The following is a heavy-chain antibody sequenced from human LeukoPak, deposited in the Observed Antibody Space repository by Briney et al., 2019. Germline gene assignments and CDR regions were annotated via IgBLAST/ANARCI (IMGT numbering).Heavy chain of an antibody. CDR2: IWYDGSNK. J-gene: IGHJ6*02. CDR3: ARDAIAVAGGDYYGMDV. CDR1: GFTFSSYG. Sequence: GGSLRLSCATSGFTFSSYGMHWVRQAPGKGLEWVAVIWYDGSNKYYADSVKGRFTISRDNSKNTLYLQMNSLRAEDTAVYYCARDAIAVAGGDYYGMDVWGQETTVTVSS. V-gene: IGHV3-33*01. D-gene: IGHD6-19*01.